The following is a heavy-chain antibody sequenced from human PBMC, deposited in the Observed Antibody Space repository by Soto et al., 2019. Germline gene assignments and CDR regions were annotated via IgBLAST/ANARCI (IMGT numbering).Heavy chain of an antibody. CDR3: ARGPRVRGIAIDILTPE. V-gene: IGHV4-31*03. D-gene: IGHD3-10*01. J-gene: IGHJ4*02. Sequence: SETLSLTCTVSGGSISSGGYYWNWIRQHPGKGLEWIGYIYYSGFTAYSPSLKSRVSMSLDKSQNKFSLKVNSVTAADTAMYFCARGPRVRGIAIDILTPEWGPGTQVTVSS. CDR2: IYYSGFT. CDR1: GGSISSGGYY.